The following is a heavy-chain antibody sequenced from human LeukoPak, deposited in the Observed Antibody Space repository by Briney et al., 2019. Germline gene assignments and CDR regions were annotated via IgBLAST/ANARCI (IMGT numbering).Heavy chain of an antibody. V-gene: IGHV4-39*01. CDR2: IYYSGST. D-gene: IGHD4-17*01. J-gene: IGHJ4*02. CDR3: ARRSVTTLDY. CDR1: GGSNSSSSYY. Sequence: SETLSLTCTVSGGSNSSSSYYWGWIRQPPGKGLEWIGSIYYSGSTYYNPSLKSRVTISVDTSKNQFSLKLSSVTAADTAVYYCARRSVTTLDYWGQGTLVTVSS.